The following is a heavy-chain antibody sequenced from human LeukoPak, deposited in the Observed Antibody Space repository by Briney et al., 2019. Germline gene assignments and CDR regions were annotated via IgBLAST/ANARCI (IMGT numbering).Heavy chain of an antibody. CDR3: ARDGRPYYYDSSRSGTWFDP. Sequence: PGGSLRLSRAASGFTFSDYYMSWIRQAPGTGLEWVSYISSSGSTIYYADSVKGRFTISRDNAKNSLYLQMNSLRAEDTAVYYCARDGRPYYYDSSRSGTWFDPWGQGTLVTVSS. V-gene: IGHV3-11*04. J-gene: IGHJ5*02. D-gene: IGHD3-22*01. CDR2: ISSSGSTI. CDR1: GFTFSDYY.